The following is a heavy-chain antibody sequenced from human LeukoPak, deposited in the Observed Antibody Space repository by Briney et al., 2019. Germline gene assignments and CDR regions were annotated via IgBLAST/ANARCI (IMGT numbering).Heavy chain of an antibody. Sequence: ASVKVSCKASGYTFTSYDINWVRQATGQGLEWMGWMNPNSGNTGYAQKFQGRVTITRNTSISTAYMELSSLRSEDTAVYYCARDYSGSWYARYYYHYFMDVWGKGTTVTVSS. J-gene: IGHJ6*03. CDR2: MNPNSGNT. CDR1: GYTFTSYD. V-gene: IGHV1-8*03. D-gene: IGHD6-13*01. CDR3: ARDYSGSWYARYYYHYFMDV.